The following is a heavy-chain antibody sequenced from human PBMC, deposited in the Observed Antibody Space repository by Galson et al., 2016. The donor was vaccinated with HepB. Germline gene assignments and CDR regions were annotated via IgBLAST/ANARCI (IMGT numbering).Heavy chain of an antibody. J-gene: IGHJ4*02. CDR2: FSYDGSNK. D-gene: IGHD2-21*01. CDR1: GFTFSNYG. CDR3: ARIPDS. V-gene: IGHV3-30*03. Sequence: SLRLSCAASGFTFSNYGMHWVRQAPGKGLEWVAVFSYDGSNKYYADSVKGRFTISRDNSKNTLYLQINSLAAEDTAVYYCARIPDSWGQGTLVIVSS.